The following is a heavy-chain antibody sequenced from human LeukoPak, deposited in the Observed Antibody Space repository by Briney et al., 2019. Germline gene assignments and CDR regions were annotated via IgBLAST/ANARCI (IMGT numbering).Heavy chain of an antibody. J-gene: IGHJ4*02. Sequence: QSGVSLRLFCAASGCTFSIYAMSWVRHAPGEGREWVSGISNSGGSTYYADSVKGRFTISRETSKNTMYMQMNSLRAEDTAVYYCAKRDYYDSSGYYYLYYFDHWGQGTLVTVSS. V-gene: IGHV3-23*01. D-gene: IGHD3-22*01. CDR2: ISNSGGST. CDR3: AKRDYYDSSGYYYLYYFDH. CDR1: GCTFSIYA.